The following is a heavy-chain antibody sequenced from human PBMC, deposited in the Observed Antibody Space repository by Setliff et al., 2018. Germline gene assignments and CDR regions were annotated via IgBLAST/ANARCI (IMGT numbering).Heavy chain of an antibody. CDR2: ISSRSSNI. J-gene: IGHJ6*03. CDR1: GFSFSSHP. CDR3: ARLPQVVKGGDVEV. Sequence: GESLKISCEGSGFSFSSHPMHWVRQAPGKGLEWVSSISSRSSNIYYADSAKGRFTISRDNAKNSLYLQMNSLRAEDTAVYYCARLPQVVKGGDVEVWGKGTTVTV. V-gene: IGHV3-21*01. D-gene: IGHD6-6*01.